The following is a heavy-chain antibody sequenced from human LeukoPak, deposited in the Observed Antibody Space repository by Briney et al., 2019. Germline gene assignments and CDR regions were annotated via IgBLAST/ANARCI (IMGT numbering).Heavy chain of an antibody. D-gene: IGHD2-2*01. CDR2: IYHSGST. J-gene: IGHJ5*02. Sequence: LETLSLTCAVYGGSFSDYYWSWICQPPGKGLEWIGEIYHSGSTKYNLSLKSRVTLSVDTSKNKFSLKLSSVTAADTAVYYCASVPDIVVVPASYNWCDPWGQGTLGTVSS. CDR1: GGSFSDYY. CDR3: ASVPDIVVVPASYNWCDP. V-gene: IGHV4-34*01.